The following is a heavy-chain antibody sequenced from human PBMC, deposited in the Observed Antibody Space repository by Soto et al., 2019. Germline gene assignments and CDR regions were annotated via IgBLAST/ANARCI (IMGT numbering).Heavy chain of an antibody. J-gene: IGHJ2*01. CDR3: AKDRDLSGYCSGGSCPPFLSGGFDL. CDR1: GFTFSSYG. Sequence: GGSLRLSCAASGFTFSSYGMHWVRQAPGKGLEWVAVISYDGSNKYYADSVKGRFTISRDNSKNTLYLQMNSLRAEDTAVYYCAKDRDLSGYCSGGSCPPFLSGGFDLWGRGTLVTVSS. D-gene: IGHD2-15*01. CDR2: ISYDGSNK. V-gene: IGHV3-30*18.